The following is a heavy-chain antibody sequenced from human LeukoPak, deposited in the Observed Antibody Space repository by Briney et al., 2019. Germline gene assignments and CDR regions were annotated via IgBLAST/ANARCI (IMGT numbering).Heavy chain of an antibody. CDR1: GFSLSTSGGG. Sequence: SGPTLANPTQTLTLTCTFSGFSLSTSGGGVGWIRQAPGKALEWLALIYWDDDKRYSPSLKSRLTITKDTSKNQVVLTMTNIDPVDTATYYCAHRQFYCSGGSCSYYFDYWGQGTLVTVSS. CDR3: AHRQFYCSGGSCSYYFDY. D-gene: IGHD2-15*01. J-gene: IGHJ4*02. CDR2: IYWDDDK. V-gene: IGHV2-5*02.